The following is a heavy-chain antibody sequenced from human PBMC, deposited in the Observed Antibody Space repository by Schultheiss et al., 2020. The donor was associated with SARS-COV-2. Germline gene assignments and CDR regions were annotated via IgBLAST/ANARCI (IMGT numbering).Heavy chain of an antibody. CDR1: GGSISSSNW. V-gene: IGHV4-4*02. CDR2: IYHSGST. J-gene: IGHJ5*02. CDR3: ARGTPEYYYDSSGYGNWFDP. Sequence: GSLRLSCAVSGGSISSSNWWSWVRQPPGKGLEWIGEIYHSGSTNYNPSLKSRVTISVDKSKNQFSLKLSSVTAADTAVYYCARGTPEYYYDSSGYGNWFDPWGQGTLVTVSS. D-gene: IGHD3-22*01.